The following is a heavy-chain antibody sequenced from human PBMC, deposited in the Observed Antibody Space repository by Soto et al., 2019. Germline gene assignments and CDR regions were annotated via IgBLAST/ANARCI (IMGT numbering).Heavy chain of an antibody. J-gene: IGHJ3*02. D-gene: IGHD6-13*01. Sequence: SETLSLTCTVSGGSISSSSYYWSWIRQPPGKGLGWIGYIYYSGSTNYNPSLKSRVTISVDTSKNQFSLKLSSVTAADTAVYYCARRYSSAFDIWGQGTMVTVSS. CDR1: GGSISSSSYY. V-gene: IGHV4-61*05. CDR2: IYYSGST. CDR3: ARRYSSAFDI.